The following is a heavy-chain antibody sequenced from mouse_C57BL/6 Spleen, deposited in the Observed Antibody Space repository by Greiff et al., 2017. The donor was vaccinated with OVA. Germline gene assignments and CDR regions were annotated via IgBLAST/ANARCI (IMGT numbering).Heavy chain of an antibody. CDR1: GYTFTSYW. CDR3: ARVDGYYTWFAY. V-gene: IGHV1-69*01. CDR2: IDPSDSYT. D-gene: IGHD2-3*01. J-gene: IGHJ3*01. Sequence: QVQLQQPGAELVMPGASVKLSCKASGYTFTSYWMHWVKQRPGQGLAWIGEIDPSDSYTNYNQKFKGKSTLTVDKSSSTAYMQLSSLTSEDSAVYYCARVDGYYTWFAYWGQGTLVTVSA.